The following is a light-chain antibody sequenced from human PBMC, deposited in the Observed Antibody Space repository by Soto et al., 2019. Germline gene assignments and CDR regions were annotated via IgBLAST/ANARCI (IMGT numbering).Light chain of an antibody. CDR1: RNLMHSNGYYY. CDR3: AQGLATPFT. Sequence: EIVLTQSPLSLPVTPGEPASISCRSSRNLMHSNGYYYLDWYLQKPGQSPQLLIYVGSNRASGVPDRFSGSGSGTDVTVTISRVEAEDVGVYFCAQGLATPFTFGGGTKVESK. J-gene: IGKJ4*01. V-gene: IGKV2-28*01. CDR2: VGS.